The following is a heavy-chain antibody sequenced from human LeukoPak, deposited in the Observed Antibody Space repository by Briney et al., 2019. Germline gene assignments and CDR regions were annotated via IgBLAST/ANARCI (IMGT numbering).Heavy chain of an antibody. Sequence: GGSLRLSCAASGFTFSSYAMSWVRHAPGKGLEWVSGLSSSGGSTYYADSVKGRFTISRDNSKNTLYLQMNSLRAEDTAVYYCAKRFSSSTVTYNYFDFWGQGTLVTVSS. CDR1: GFTFSSYA. CDR3: AKRFSSSTVTYNYFDF. V-gene: IGHV3-23*01. CDR2: LSSSGGST. J-gene: IGHJ4*02. D-gene: IGHD4-17*01.